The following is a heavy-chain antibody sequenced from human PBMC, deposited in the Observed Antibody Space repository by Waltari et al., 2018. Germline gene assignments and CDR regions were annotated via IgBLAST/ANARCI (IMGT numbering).Heavy chain of an antibody. CDR3: ARVRSGYYTSRWGNYFDY. CDR2: INHSGST. J-gene: IGHJ4*02. Sequence: VQLQQWGAGLLKPSETLSLTCAVYGGSFSGYYWSWIRQPPGKGLEWIGEINHSGSTNYNPSLKSRVTISVDTSKNQFSLKLSSVTAADTAVYYCARVRSGYYTSRWGNYFDYWGQGTLVTVSS. CDR1: GGSFSGYY. D-gene: IGHD3-3*01. V-gene: IGHV4-34*01.